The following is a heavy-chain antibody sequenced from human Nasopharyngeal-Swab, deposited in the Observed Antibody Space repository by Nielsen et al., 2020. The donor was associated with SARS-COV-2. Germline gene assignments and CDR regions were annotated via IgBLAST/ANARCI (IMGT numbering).Heavy chain of an antibody. CDR2: IWYDGSNK. CDR3: ASDSEMATIS. D-gene: IGHD5-24*01. Sequence: GESLKISCAASGFTFSSYGMHWVRQAPGKGLEWVAVIWYDGSNKYYADSVKGRFTISRDNAKNSLYLQMNSLRDEDTAVYYCASDSEMATISWGQGTLVTVSS. V-gene: IGHV3-33*01. CDR1: GFTFSSYG. J-gene: IGHJ4*02.